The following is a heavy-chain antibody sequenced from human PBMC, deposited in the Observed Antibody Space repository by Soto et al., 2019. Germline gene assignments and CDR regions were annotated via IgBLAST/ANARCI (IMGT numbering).Heavy chain of an antibody. CDR2: LVPIFLTA. Sequence: QVQLVQSGTEVKKPGSSAKVSCQASGDNFNNYAINWVRQAPGQGLEWMGGLVPIFLTANYAQKFQGRVTITADRSTSTAYMELSSLISEDTAVYYCTRGLGYSASWGQGTLVTVSS. D-gene: IGHD7-27*01. CDR3: TRGLGYSAS. CDR1: GDNFNNYA. J-gene: IGHJ4*02. V-gene: IGHV1-69*06.